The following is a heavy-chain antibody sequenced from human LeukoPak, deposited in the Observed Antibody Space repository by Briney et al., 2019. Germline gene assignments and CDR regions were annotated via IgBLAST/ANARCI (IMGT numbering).Heavy chain of an antibody. CDR2: INPNSGGT. CDR1: GYTFTGYY. D-gene: IGHD5-18*01. V-gene: IGHV1-2*02. CDR3: AVMGGYSYGSNYYYYYGMDV. J-gene: IGHJ6*02. Sequence: GASVKVSCKASGYTFTGYYMHWVRQAPGQGLEWMGWINPNSGGTNYAQKLQGRVTMTRDTSISTAYMELSRLRSDDTAVYYCAVMGGYSYGSNYYYYYGMDVWGQGTTVTVSS.